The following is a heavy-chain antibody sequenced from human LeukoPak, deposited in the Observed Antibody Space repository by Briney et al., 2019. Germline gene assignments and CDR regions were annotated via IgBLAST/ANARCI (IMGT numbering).Heavy chain of an antibody. J-gene: IGHJ4*02. CDR3: AKDIGVGYRNGCLFDY. CDR2: ISWDGDST. Sequence: PGGSLRLSCAASGFTFDDYTMHWVRQAPGKGLEWVSLISWDGDSTYYADSVKGRFTISRDNSKNSLYLQMNSLRTEDTALYYCAKDIGVGYRNGCLFDYWGQGTLVTVSS. D-gene: IGHD2-15*01. V-gene: IGHV3-43*01. CDR1: GFTFDDYT.